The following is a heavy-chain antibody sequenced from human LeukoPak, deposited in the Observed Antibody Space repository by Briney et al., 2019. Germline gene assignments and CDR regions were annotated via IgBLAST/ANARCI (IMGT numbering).Heavy chain of an antibody. CDR1: GGSISSSSSGYY. V-gene: IGHV4-39*07. CDR3: GKTDIYFNPIDY. CDR2: IHRDGRT. J-gene: IGHJ4*02. Sequence: PSETLSLTCTVSGGSISSSSSGYYWGWIRQPPGQGLEWIGEIHRDGRTRYNPSLKSRVTMSIDYSKNQFSLKVSSVTAADTAIYYCGKTDIYFNPIDYWGPGSLVTVSS. D-gene: IGHD3-9*01.